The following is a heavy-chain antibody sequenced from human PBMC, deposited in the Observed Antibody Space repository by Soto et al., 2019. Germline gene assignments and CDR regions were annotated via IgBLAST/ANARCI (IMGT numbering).Heavy chain of an antibody. CDR3: AKDRDGAAAGPTKFYGMDV. CDR1: GFTFSSYA. V-gene: IGHV3-23*01. Sequence: EVQLLESGGGLVQPGGSLRLSCAASGFTFSSYAMSWVRQAPGKGMEWVSVISGSGDSTYYADSVRGRFTISRDNSKNPLYLKMKSRRDEYTAVYYCAKDRDGAAAGPTKFYGMDVWGQGTTVTVSS. J-gene: IGHJ6*02. D-gene: IGHD6-13*01. CDR2: ISGSGDST.